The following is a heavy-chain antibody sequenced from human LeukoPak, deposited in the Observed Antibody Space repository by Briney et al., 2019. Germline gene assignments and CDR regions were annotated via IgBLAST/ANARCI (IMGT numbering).Heavy chain of an antibody. D-gene: IGHD3-10*01. Sequence: SETLSLTCTVSGGSISSSRYYWGWIRQPPGKGLEWIGSIYYSGSTYYNPSLKSRVTISVDTSKNQFSLKLSSVTAADTAVYYCARGSMVRGADEFDYWGQGTLVTVSS. CDR2: IYYSGST. V-gene: IGHV4-39*07. J-gene: IGHJ4*02. CDR1: GGSISSSRYY. CDR3: ARGSMVRGADEFDY.